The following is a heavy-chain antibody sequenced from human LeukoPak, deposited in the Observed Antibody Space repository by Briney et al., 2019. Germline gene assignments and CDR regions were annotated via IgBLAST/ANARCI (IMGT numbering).Heavy chain of an antibody. CDR2: IYYRGST. CDR1: GGSISSYY. Sequence: SETLSLTCTVSGGSISSYYWSWIRQPPGKGLEWVGYIYYRGSTIYNPSLKSRVTMSVDTSKNQFSLRLSSVTAADTAVYYCAGHDYGDYEVLGYYGMDVWGQGTTVTVSS. V-gene: IGHV4-59*08. D-gene: IGHD4-17*01. CDR3: AGHDYGDYEVLGYYGMDV. J-gene: IGHJ6*02.